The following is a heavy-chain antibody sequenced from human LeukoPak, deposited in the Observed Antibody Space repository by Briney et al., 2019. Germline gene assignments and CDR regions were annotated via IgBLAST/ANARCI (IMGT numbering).Heavy chain of an antibody. D-gene: IGHD3-22*01. CDR3: ARDGGYYYDRSGYSHLDY. Sequence: SETLSLTCTVSGGSISSGGYYWSWIRQHPGKGLEWIGYIYYSGSTYYNPSLKSRVTVSVDTSKNQFSLKLSSVTAADTALYYCARDGGYYYDRSGYSHLDYWGQGTLVTVSS. V-gene: IGHV4-61*08. CDR1: GGSISSGGYY. J-gene: IGHJ4*02. CDR2: IYYSGST.